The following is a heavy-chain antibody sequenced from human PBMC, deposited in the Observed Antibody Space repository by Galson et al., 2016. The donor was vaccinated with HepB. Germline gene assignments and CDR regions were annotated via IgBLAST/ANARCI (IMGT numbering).Heavy chain of an antibody. CDR3: TRVGGYEFWNPYYFDY. Sequence: SLRLSCAASGFTFGDYGLSWFRQAPGKGLEWVGFIRSKAYGGTTQYAASVKGRFTISTDDSKSIAFLQMNSLKTEDTAVYYCTRVGGYEFWNPYYFDYWGQGTLVTVSS. J-gene: IGHJ4*02. CDR1: GFTFGDYG. D-gene: IGHD3-3*01. CDR2: IRSKAYGGTT. V-gene: IGHV3-49*03.